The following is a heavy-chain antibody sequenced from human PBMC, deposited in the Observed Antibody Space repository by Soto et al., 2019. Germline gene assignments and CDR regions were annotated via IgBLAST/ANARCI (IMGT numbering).Heavy chain of an antibody. CDR1: GFTFSSFG. CDR2: IGYDGSVI. CDR3: ARHGIQVSHDV. Sequence: PGGSLRLSCAASGFTFSSFGMHWVRQAPGKGLEWVASIGYDGSVIYYADSVRGRFTISRDNSQNSLFLQMNSLRDEDTAVYYCARHGIQVSHDVWGQGTTVTVSS. V-gene: IGHV3-33*08. J-gene: IGHJ6*02. D-gene: IGHD5-18*01.